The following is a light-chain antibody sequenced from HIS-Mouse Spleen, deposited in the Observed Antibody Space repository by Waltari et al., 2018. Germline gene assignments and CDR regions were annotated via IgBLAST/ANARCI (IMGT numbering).Light chain of an antibody. CDR2: KVS. CDR1: QSLVHSDGNTY. V-gene: IGKV2-30*02. J-gene: IGKJ1*01. Sequence: DVVMTQSPLSLPVTLGQPASISCRSSQSLVHSDGNTYLNWFQQRPGQSHRRLIYKVSNRDSVVPDRFSGSGSGTDFTLKISRVEAEDVGVYYCMQGTHWPRTFGQGTKVEIK. CDR3: MQGTHWPRT.